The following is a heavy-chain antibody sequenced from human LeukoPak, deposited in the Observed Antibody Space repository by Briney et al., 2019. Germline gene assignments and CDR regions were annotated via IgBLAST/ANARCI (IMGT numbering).Heavy chain of an antibody. J-gene: IGHJ4*02. D-gene: IGHD3-22*01. Sequence: GGSLRLSCAASGFTFSSYSMNWVRQAPGKGLEGVSSISSSSSYIYYADSVKGRFTISRDNAKNSLYLQMNSLRAEDTAVYYCARDSYYYDSSGFIDWGQGTLVTVSS. CDR2: ISSSSSYI. CDR1: GFTFSSYS. V-gene: IGHV3-21*01. CDR3: ARDSYYYDSSGFID.